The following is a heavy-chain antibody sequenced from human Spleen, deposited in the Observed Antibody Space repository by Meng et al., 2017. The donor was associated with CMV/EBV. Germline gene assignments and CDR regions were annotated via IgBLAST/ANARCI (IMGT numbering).Heavy chain of an antibody. CDR1: GYTFTDYY. Sequence: KVSCKASGYTFTDYYMHWVRQMPGKGLEWMGIIFPADSDTRYSPSFQGQVTISADKSISTAYLQWSSLKASDTAMYYCARRFDSSWYDAFDIWGQGTMVTVSS. J-gene: IGHJ3*02. CDR2: IFPADSDT. CDR3: ARRFDSSWYDAFDI. V-gene: IGHV5-51*01. D-gene: IGHD6-13*01.